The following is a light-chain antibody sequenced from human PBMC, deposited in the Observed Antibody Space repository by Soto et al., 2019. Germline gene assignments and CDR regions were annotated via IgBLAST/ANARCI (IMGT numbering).Light chain of an antibody. CDR2: EVS. Sequence: QSVLTQPPSASGSPGQSVTISCTGTSSDVGAYKYVSWYQQYPGKAPKLMIYEVSKRPSGVPDRFSGSKSGNTASLTVSGLQAEDEADYYCTSYAGSNMWVFGGGTKLPS. CDR1: SSDVGAYKY. CDR3: TSYAGSNMWV. J-gene: IGLJ3*02. V-gene: IGLV2-8*01.